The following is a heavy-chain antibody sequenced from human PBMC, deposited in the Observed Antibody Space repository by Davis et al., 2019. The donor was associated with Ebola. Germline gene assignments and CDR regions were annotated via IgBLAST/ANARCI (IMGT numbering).Heavy chain of an antibody. D-gene: IGHD4-11*01. CDR2: IYSGGTT. Sequence: GGSLRLSCAASGFTVSSNYMTWVRQAPGKGLEWVSVIYSGGTTYYADSVKGRFTISRDNAKNSLYLQMNSLRDEDTAVYYCARGGLHLMTTAWGQGTLVTVSS. CDR1: GFTVSSNY. CDR3: ARGGLHLMTTA. V-gene: IGHV3-53*01. J-gene: IGHJ5*02.